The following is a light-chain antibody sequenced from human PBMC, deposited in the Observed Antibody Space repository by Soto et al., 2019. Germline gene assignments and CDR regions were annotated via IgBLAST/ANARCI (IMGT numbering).Light chain of an antibody. CDR1: QSVSSY. CDR3: QQRSNWLLT. Sequence: EIVLTQSPATLSLSPGARATLSCRASQSVSSYLAWYQQKPGQAPRLLIYDASNRATGIPARFSGSGSGTDFTLTISSLEPEDFGVYYCQQRSNWLLTFGGGTKVEIK. V-gene: IGKV3-11*01. CDR2: DAS. J-gene: IGKJ4*01.